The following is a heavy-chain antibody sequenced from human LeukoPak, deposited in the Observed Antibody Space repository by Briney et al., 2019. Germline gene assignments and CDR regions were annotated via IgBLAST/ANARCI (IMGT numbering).Heavy chain of an antibody. Sequence: PGGSLRLSCAASGFTFSSYSMNWVRQAPGKGLEWVSSISSSSSYIYYADSVKGRFTISRGNAKNSLHLQMNSLRAEDTAVYYCARLRYHDFWSGYWKYYYYMDVWGKGTTVTVSS. V-gene: IGHV3-21*01. CDR3: ARLRYHDFWSGYWKYYYYMDV. D-gene: IGHD3-3*01. CDR1: GFTFSSYS. J-gene: IGHJ6*03. CDR2: ISSSSSYI.